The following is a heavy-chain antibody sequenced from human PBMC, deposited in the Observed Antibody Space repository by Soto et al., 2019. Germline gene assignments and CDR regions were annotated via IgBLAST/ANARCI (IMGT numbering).Heavy chain of an antibody. Sequence: QVQLVQSGAAVRTPGSSLKVSCKAIGFAFTTNDIHWVRQAPGQRLEWMGWMNVNTDSTDSAEDFEGRLLMTWNTSIRTAYLELTGLTSKDTAVYYCAREVVEVTSIRLDPWGQGTHVTVS. J-gene: IGHJ5*02. V-gene: IGHV1-8*02. CDR3: AREVVEVTSIRLDP. CDR2: MNVNTDST. CDR1: GFAFTTND. D-gene: IGHD1-1*01.